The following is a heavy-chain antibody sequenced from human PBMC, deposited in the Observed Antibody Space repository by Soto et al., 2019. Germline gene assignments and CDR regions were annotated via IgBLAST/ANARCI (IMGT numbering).Heavy chain of an antibody. CDR1: GFTFSDYY. CDR3: AREEYYYDSSGYYGY. Sequence: GGSLRLSCAASGFTFSDYYMSWIRQAPGKGLEWVSYISSSGSTIYYADSVKGRFTISRDNAKNSLYLQMNSLRAEDTAVYYCAREEYYYDSSGYYGYWGQGTLVTVSS. J-gene: IGHJ4*02. V-gene: IGHV3-11*01. D-gene: IGHD3-22*01. CDR2: ISSSGSTI.